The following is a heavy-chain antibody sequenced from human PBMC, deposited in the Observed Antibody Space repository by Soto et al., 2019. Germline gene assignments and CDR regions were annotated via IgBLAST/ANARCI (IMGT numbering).Heavy chain of an antibody. CDR1: GYTFTSYG. D-gene: IGHD5-18*01. J-gene: IGHJ4*02. CDR2: ISAYNGNT. Sequence: QVQLVQSGAEVKKPGASVKVSCKASGYTFTSYGISWVRQAPGQGLEWMGWISAYNGNTNYAQKLQGRVTMTTDTSTSTADMELRSLRSDDTAVYYCARVTDGVDTAMVLFDYWGQGTLVTVSS. CDR3: ARVTDGVDTAMVLFDY. V-gene: IGHV1-18*01.